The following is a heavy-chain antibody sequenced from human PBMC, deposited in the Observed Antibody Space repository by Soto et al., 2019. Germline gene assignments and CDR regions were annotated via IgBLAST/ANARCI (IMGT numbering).Heavy chain of an antibody. CDR1: GGTFSSYA. CDR3: ARGYCSSTSCGNYYYYGMDV. V-gene: IGHV1-69*13. CDR2: IIPIFGTA. J-gene: IGHJ6*02. Sequence: SVKVSCKASGGTFSSYAISWVRQAPGQGLEWMGGIIPIFGTANYAQKFQGRVTITADESTSTAYMELSSLRSEDTAVYYCARGYCSSTSCGNYYYYGMDVWGQGTTVTVSS. D-gene: IGHD2-2*01.